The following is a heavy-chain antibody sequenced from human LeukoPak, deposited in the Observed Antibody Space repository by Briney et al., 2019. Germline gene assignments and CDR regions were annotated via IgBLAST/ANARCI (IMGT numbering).Heavy chain of an antibody. CDR1: GYTFTSYY. V-gene: IGHV1-24*01. CDR2: FDPEDGET. D-gene: IGHD3-3*01. CDR3: ATVRVPRITIFGVIGAFDI. J-gene: IGHJ3*02. Sequence: ASVKVSCKASGYTFTSYYMHWVRQAPGKGLEWMGGFDPEDGETIYAQKFQGRVTMTEDTSTDTAYMELSSLRSEDTAVYYCATVRVPRITIFGVIGAFDIWGKGTMVTVSS.